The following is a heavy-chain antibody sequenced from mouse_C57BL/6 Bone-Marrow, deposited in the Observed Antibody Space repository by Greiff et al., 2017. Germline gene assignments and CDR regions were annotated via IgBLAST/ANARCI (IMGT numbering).Heavy chain of an antibody. CDR3: ARSVLWYPWFAY. V-gene: IGHV1-52*01. CDR1: GYTFTSYW. D-gene: IGHD2-1*01. CDR2: IDPSDSET. Sequence: QVQLKQPGAELVRPGSSVKLSCKASGYTFTSYWMHWVKQRPIQGLEWIGNIDPSDSETHYNQKFKDKATLTVDKSSSTAYMQLSSLTSEDSAVYYCARSVLWYPWFAYWGQGTLVTVSA. J-gene: IGHJ3*01.